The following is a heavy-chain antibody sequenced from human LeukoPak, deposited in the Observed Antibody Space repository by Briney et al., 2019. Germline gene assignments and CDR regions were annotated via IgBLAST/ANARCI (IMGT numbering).Heavy chain of an antibody. CDR2: ISGSGGST. CDR3: AKDYAVGSIDY. Sequence: GGTLRLSCAASGFTFSSYGMSWVRQAPGKGLEWVSAISGSGGSTYYADSVRGRFTISRDNSKNTVSLQMESLRAEDTALYYCAKDYAVGSIDYWGQGTLVTVSS. J-gene: IGHJ4*02. V-gene: IGHV3-23*01. D-gene: IGHD3-16*01. CDR1: GFTFSSYG.